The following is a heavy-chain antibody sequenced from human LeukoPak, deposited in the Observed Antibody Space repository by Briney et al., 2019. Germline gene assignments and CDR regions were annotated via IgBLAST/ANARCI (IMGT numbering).Heavy chain of an antibody. D-gene: IGHD1-26*01. CDR2: FDPEDGET. CDR1: GYTLTELS. CDR3: ATAHGSYLLTAFDY. V-gene: IGHV1-24*01. Sequence: GASVKVSCKVSGYTLTELSMHWVRHAPGKGLEWRGGFDPEDGETIYAQKFQGRVTMTEDTSTDTAYMELSSLRSEDTAVYYCATAHGSYLLTAFDYWGKGTLVTVSS. J-gene: IGHJ4*02.